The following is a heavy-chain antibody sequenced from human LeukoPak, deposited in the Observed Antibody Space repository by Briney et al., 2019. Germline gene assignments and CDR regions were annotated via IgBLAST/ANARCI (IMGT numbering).Heavy chain of an antibody. V-gene: IGHV1-24*01. Sequence: GASVKGSCKVSGYTLTELSMHCVRQAPGKGREWMGGFDPEDGETIYAQKFQGRVTMTEDTSTDTAYMELSSLRSEDTAVYYCATVCGSYCNAFDIWGQGTIVTVSS. J-gene: IGHJ3*02. CDR1: GYTLTELS. D-gene: IGHD1-26*01. CDR2: FDPEDGET. CDR3: ATVCGSYCNAFDI.